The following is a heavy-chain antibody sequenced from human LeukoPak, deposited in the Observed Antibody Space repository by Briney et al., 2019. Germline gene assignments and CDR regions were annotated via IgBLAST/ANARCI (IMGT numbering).Heavy chain of an antibody. J-gene: IGHJ5*02. D-gene: IGHD3-3*01. CDR2: IIPIFGTA. CDR1: GGTFSSYA. CDR3: ASGGYDLWSGWNRYNWFDP. Sequence: GSSVKVSCKASGGTFSSYAISWVRQAPGQGLEWMGGIIPIFGTANYAQKFQGRVTITADESTSTAYMELSSLRSEDTAVYYCASGGYDLWSGWNRYNWFDPWGQGTLVTVSS. V-gene: IGHV1-69*01.